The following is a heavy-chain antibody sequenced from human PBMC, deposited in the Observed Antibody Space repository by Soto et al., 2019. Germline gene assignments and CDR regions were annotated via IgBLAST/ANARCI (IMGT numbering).Heavy chain of an antibody. CDR1: GYTFSSHG. D-gene: IGHD3-10*01. CDR2: INAGNGNT. V-gene: IGHV1-3*01. CDR3: ARSAVLTVRSSGDY. Sequence: ASVKVSCKASGYTFSSHGLHRVRQAPGQSLEWMGWINAGNGNTRYPQKFQGRVTITRDTSASTAYMELSSLRSEDTAVYYCARSAVLTVRSSGDYWGQ. J-gene: IGHJ4*01.